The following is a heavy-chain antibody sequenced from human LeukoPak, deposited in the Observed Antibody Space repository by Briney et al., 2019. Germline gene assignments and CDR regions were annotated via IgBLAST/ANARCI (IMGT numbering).Heavy chain of an antibody. CDR1: GFALSSAW. V-gene: IGHV3-21*01. D-gene: IGHD2-2*01. Sequence: GGSLRLSCAASGFALSSAWMNWVRQAPGKGLEWVSSISSSSSYIYYADSVKGRFTISRDNAKNSLYLQMNSLRAEDTAVYYCARTSGCSSTSCDPAAYYYYGMDVWGRGTTVTVSS. CDR2: ISSSSSYI. J-gene: IGHJ6*04. CDR3: ARTSGCSSTSCDPAAYYYYGMDV.